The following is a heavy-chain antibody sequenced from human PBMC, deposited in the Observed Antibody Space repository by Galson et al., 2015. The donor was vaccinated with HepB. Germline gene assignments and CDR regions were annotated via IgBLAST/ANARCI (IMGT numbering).Heavy chain of an antibody. D-gene: IGHD6-13*01. CDR3: AGEGSSWYDY. CDR2: INSDGSST. Sequence: SLRLSCAVSGFTFSSFWMHWVRQAPGKGLVWVSRINSDGSSTSYADSVKGRFTISRDNVKNTLYLQMNSLRAEDTAVYYCAGEGSSWYDYWGQGTLVTVSS. CDR1: GFTFSSFW. J-gene: IGHJ4*02. V-gene: IGHV3-74*01.